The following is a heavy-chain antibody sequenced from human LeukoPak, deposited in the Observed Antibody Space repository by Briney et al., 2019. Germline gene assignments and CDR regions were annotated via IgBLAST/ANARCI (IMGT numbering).Heavy chain of an antibody. J-gene: IGHJ3*02. D-gene: IGHD6-13*01. Sequence: GGSLRLSCAASGFTFSIYWMSWVRQAPGKGLQWVANIKQDGSAKYYVDSVEGRFTISRDNAKTSLYLQMNSLRAEDTAVYYCARDTSSWYEGDTFDIWGQGTMVTVSS. CDR3: ARDTSSWYEGDTFDI. CDR2: IKQDGSAK. V-gene: IGHV3-7*01. CDR1: GFTFSIYW.